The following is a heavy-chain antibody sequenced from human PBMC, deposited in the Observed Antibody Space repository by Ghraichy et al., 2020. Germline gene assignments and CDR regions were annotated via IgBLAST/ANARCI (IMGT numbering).Heavy chain of an antibody. CDR3: ARAGGGTVVPYYFDY. J-gene: IGHJ4*02. V-gene: IGHV3-53*01. CDR1: GFTVSSNY. D-gene: IGHD4-23*01. Sequence: GGSLRLSCAASGFTVSSNYMSWVRQAPGKGLEWVSVIYSGGSTYYADSVKGRFTISRDNSKNTLYLQMNSLRAEDTAVYYCARAGGGTVVPYYFDYWGQGTLVTVSS. CDR2: IYSGGST.